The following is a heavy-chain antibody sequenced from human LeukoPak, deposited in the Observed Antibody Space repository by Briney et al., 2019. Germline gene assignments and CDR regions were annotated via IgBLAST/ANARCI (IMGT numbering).Heavy chain of an antibody. J-gene: IGHJ4*02. CDR2: IKQDGSEN. CDR1: GFIFSTYY. D-gene: IGHD3-16*01. CDR3: GRAFPPLRTSSAGDL. Sequence: GGSLRLSCAASGFIFSTYYMTWVRQAPGKGLEWVAGIKQDGSENYYVDSVKGRFTISRDNSKNSLYLQMNSLGAEDTAINYCGRAFPPLRTSSAGDLWGQGILVTVSS. V-gene: IGHV3-7*01.